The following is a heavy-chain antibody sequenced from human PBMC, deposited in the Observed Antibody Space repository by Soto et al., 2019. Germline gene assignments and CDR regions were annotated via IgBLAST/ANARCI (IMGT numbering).Heavy chain of an antibody. CDR2: VSGSGVST. CDR1: GFTFSSYA. CDR3: AKSTYYYDSSAYYPYYYYGMDV. V-gene: IGHV3-23*01. D-gene: IGHD3-22*01. J-gene: IGHJ6*02. Sequence: RLSCAASGFTFSSYAMSWVRQAPGRGLEWVSTVSGSGVSTYYADSVKGRFTISRDNSKTTLYLQMNSLRAEDTAVYYCAKSTYYYDSSAYYPYYYYGMDVWGQGTTVTVSS.